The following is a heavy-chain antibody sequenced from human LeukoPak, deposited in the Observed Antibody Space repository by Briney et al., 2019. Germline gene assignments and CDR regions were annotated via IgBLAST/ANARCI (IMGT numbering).Heavy chain of an antibody. CDR3: ARGRGSGWYDAFDI. D-gene: IGHD6-19*01. J-gene: IGHJ3*02. CDR1: GFTVSTNC. CDR2: IWYDGSNK. V-gene: IGHV3-33*08. Sequence: GGSLRLSCAASGFTVSTNCMTWVRQAPGKGLEWVAVIWYDGSNKFYADSVRGRFTISRDNSKNTLYVQMNSLRAEDTAVYYCARGRGSGWYDAFDIWGQGTMVTVSS.